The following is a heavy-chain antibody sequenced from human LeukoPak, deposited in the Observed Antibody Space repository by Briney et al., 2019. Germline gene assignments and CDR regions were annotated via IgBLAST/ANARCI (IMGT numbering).Heavy chain of an antibody. CDR2: ISAYNGNT. V-gene: IGHV1-18*01. D-gene: IGHD6-13*01. CDR1: GYTFTSYG. J-gene: IGHJ5*02. Sequence: EASVKVSCKASGYTFTSYGISWVRQAPGQGLEWMGWISAYNGNTNYAQKLQGRVTMTTDTSASTAYMELRSLRSDDTAVYYCARSSSSWENWFDPWGQGTLVTVSS. CDR3: ARSSSSWENWFDP.